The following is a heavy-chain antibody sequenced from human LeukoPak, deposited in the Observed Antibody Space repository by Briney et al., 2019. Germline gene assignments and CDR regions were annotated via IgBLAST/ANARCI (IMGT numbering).Heavy chain of an antibody. CDR2: TYYRSKWFN. J-gene: IGHJ4*02. CDR3: AKDRLIGAYDSSGMDY. CDR1: GDSVSSNSAT. V-gene: IGHV6-1*01. Sequence: SQTLSLTCAISGDSVSSNSATWNWIRQSPSRGLEWLGRTYYRSKWFNDYAVSVKSRITINPDTSENQFSLQLNSVTPEDTAVYYCAKDRLIGAYDSSGMDYWGQGTLVTVSS. D-gene: IGHD3-22*01.